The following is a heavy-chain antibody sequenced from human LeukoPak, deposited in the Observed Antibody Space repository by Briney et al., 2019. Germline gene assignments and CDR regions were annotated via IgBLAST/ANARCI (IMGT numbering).Heavy chain of an antibody. CDR1: GYTFTGYY. Sequence: ASVKVSCKASGYTFTGYYMHWVRQAPGQVLEWMGWINPNSGGTNYAQKFQGRVTMTRDTSISTAYMELSRLRSDDTAVYYCARLYSGYDNGNYWGQGTLVTVSS. CDR3: ARLYSGYDNGNY. CDR2: INPNSGGT. V-gene: IGHV1-2*02. J-gene: IGHJ4*02. D-gene: IGHD5-12*01.